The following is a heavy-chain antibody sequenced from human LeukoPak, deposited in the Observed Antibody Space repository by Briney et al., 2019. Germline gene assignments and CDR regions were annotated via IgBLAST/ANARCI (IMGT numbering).Heavy chain of an antibody. CDR3: ARGPVWGAARLYYFDY. Sequence: SETLSLTCTVSGGSISSYYWSWIRQPAGKGLEWIGRIYTSGSTNYNPSLKSRVTISVDTSKNQFSLKLSSVTAADTAVYYCARGPVWGAARLYYFDYWGQGTLVTVSS. D-gene: IGHD6-6*01. J-gene: IGHJ4*02. V-gene: IGHV4-4*07. CDR2: IYTSGST. CDR1: GGSISSYY.